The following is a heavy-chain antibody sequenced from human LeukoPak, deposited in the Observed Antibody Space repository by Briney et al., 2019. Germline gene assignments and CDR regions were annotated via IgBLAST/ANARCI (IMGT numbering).Heavy chain of an antibody. J-gene: IGHJ4*02. D-gene: IGHD6-19*01. V-gene: IGHV3-33*06. CDR3: AKLSGPLAVAGIDY. CDR1: GFTFSSHA. CDR2: IWYDGSNK. Sequence: GGSLRLSCAASGFTFSSHAMHWVRQAPGKGLEWVAVIWYDGSNKYYADSVKGRFTISRDNSKNTLYLQMNSLRAEDTAVYYCAKLSGPLAVAGIDYWGQGTLVTVSS.